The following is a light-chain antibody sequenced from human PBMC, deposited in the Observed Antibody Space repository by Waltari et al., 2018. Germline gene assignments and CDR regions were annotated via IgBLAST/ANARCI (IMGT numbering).Light chain of an antibody. Sequence: EIVLTQSPGTLSLSPGERANLSCRASQSVSSSYLVWYQQKPGQAPRLLIYGASSRATGIPDRFSGSGSGTDFTLTISKLEPEDFAVYYCQQFGSSPWTFGQGTKVEIK. V-gene: IGKV3-20*01. J-gene: IGKJ1*01. CDR2: GAS. CDR1: QSVSSSY. CDR3: QQFGSSPWT.